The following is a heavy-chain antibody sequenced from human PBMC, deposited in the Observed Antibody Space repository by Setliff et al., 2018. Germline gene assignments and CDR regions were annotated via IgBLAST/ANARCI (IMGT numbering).Heavy chain of an antibody. CDR2: IYPGDSDT. CDR1: GYSFTSYW. J-gene: IGHJ5*02. Sequence: GESLKISCKGSGYSFTSYWIGWVRQMPGKGLEWMGIIYPGDSDTRYSPSFQGQVTISADKSILTAFLQWTYLKASDSAMYYCARRVGVVVSNWFDPWGQGTLVTVSS. CDR3: ARRVGVVVSNWFDP. V-gene: IGHV5-51*01. D-gene: IGHD2-2*01.